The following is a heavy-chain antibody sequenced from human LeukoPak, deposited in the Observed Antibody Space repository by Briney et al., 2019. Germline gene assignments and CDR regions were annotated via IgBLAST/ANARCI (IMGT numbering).Heavy chain of an antibody. V-gene: IGHV3-30*02. J-gene: IGHJ6*02. CDR2: TRFDGSSK. Sequence: GGSLRLSCAASGFIFSSYGMHWVRQAQGTGLEWVAFTRFDGSSKYYADSVKGRFTISRDNSKNTLYLQMNSLRPEDTAVYYCAKDRGTSWYNAMDVWGQGTTVTVSS. CDR3: AKDRGTSWYNAMDV. CDR1: GFIFSSYG. D-gene: IGHD3-10*01.